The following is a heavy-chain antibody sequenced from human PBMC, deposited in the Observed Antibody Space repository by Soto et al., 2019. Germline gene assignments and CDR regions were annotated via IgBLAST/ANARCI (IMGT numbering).Heavy chain of an antibody. CDR2: VFYTGRA. CDR1: GGSLGSYY. Sequence: SETLSLTCTVSGGSLGSYYWSWIRQPPGKGLEWIGYVFYTGRANYNASLKSRVSISLDTSNYQFSLKLSSVTAADTAVYYCATDPDGRTTTTPYYHSGKDVWGPGPTVTVCS. V-gene: IGHV4-59*01. D-gene: IGHD3-22*01. CDR3: ATDPDGRTTTTPYYHSGKDV. J-gene: IGHJ6*02.